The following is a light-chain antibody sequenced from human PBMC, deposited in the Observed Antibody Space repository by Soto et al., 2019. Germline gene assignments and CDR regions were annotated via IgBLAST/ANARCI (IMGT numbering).Light chain of an antibody. CDR3: QQSYSTPLT. CDR2: EAS. Sequence: DIQMTQSPSSLSASVGDRVTITCRASQNINSYLNWYQQKLGDAPKLLIYEASSLQSGVPSRFSGSGSGADFTLTISSLQPEDFATYYCQQSYSTPLTFGGGTKVEI. CDR1: QNINSY. V-gene: IGKV1-39*01. J-gene: IGKJ4*01.